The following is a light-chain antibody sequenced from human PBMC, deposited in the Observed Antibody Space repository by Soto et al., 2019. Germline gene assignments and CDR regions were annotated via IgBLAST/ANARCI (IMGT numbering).Light chain of an antibody. Sequence: DVVGTQTPLSLSVTPGQQASMSCKSSQSLLRSDGKTYLYWYLQKPGQPPQLLIYEVFNRFSGVPDRFRGSGSGTDFTLEITRVEADDVGIYYCMQSIQLPLTFGGGTKVEIK. J-gene: IGKJ4*01. CDR3: MQSIQLPLT. V-gene: IGKV2D-29*01. CDR1: QSLLRSDGKTY. CDR2: EVF.